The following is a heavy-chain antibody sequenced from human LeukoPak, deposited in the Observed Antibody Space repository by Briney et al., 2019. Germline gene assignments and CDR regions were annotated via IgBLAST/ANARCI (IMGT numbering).Heavy chain of an antibody. D-gene: IGHD6-6*01. CDR1: GYTFTGYY. CDR2: INPNSGGT. V-gene: IGHV1-2*02. Sequence: GASVKVSCKASGYTFTGYYMHWVRQAPGQGLEWMGWINPNSGGTNYAQRFQGRVTMTRDTSISTAYMDLSRLTSDDTAVYYCARERTPIGTAGRAPFDHWGQGTLVTVSS. J-gene: IGHJ4*02. CDR3: ARERTPIGTAGRAPFDH.